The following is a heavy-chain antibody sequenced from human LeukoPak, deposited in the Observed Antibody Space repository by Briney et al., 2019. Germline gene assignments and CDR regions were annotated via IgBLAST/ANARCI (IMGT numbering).Heavy chain of an antibody. V-gene: IGHV1-46*01. CDR2: INPSSGST. CDR3: ARGLGSEYVFDI. D-gene: IGHD3-10*01. J-gene: IGHJ3*02. CDR1: GYTFTSYY. Sequence: ASVKVSCKASGYTFTSYYMHWVRQAPGQGLEWMGIINPSSGSTSYAQKFQGRVTMTRDTSTSTVYMELSSLRSEDTALYYCARGLGSEYVFDIWGQGTMATVSS.